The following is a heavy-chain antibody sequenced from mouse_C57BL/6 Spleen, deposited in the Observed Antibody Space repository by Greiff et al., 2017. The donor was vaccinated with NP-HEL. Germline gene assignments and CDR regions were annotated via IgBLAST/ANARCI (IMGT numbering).Heavy chain of an antibody. CDR3: ARGDYSNLYAMDY. CDR1: GFTFSSYG. CDR2: ISSGGSYT. Sequence: EVKVVESGGDLVKPGGSLKLSCAASGFTFSSYGMSWVRQTPDKRLEWVATISSGGSYTYYPDSVKGRFTISRDNAKNTLYLQMSSLKSEDTAMYYCARGDYSNLYAMDYWGKGTSVTVSS. D-gene: IGHD2-5*01. V-gene: IGHV5-6*01. J-gene: IGHJ4*01.